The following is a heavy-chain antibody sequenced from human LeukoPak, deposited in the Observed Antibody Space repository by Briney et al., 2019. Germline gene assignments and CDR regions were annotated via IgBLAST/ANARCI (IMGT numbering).Heavy chain of an antibody. J-gene: IGHJ4*02. CDR3: VHRPYDDSDYAFDY. V-gene: IGHV2-5*02. CDR1: GFSLSTSGVN. Sequence: SGPTLVNPTQTLTLTCTFSGFSLSTSGVNVGWIRQPPGKALEWLALIYWDEDKRYSPSLKSRLTITKDTSKNQVVLTMTNMDPVDTATYYCVHRPYDDSDYAFDYWGQGTLVTVSS. D-gene: IGHD3-10*01. CDR2: IYWDEDK.